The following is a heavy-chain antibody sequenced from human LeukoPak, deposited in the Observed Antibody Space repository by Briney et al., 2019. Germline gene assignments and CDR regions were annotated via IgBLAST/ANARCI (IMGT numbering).Heavy chain of an antibody. CDR2: ISFDGINK. D-gene: IGHD6-19*01. V-gene: IGHV3-30*03. CDR1: GFSFSSYG. CDR3: ARDSSGWPYYFDY. Sequence: GRSLRLSCAASGFSFSSYGMHWVRQTPGKGLEWVAFISFDGINKYYADSVKGRFTISRDTYKNTLYLQMKSLNAEDTAVYYCARDSSGWPYYFDYWGQGTLVTVSS. J-gene: IGHJ4*02.